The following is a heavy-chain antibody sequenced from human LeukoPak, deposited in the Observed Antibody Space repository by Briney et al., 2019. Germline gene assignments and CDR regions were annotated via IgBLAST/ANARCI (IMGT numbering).Heavy chain of an antibody. CDR2: IYYSGST. V-gene: IGHV4-39*01. CDR3: ARQSEGYFDY. Sequence: SETLSLTCTVSGGSISSSSYYWGWIRQPPGKGLEWIGIIYYSGSTYYNPSLKSRVTISVDTSKNQFSLKLSSVTAADTAVYYCARQSEGYFDYWGQGTLVTVSS. CDR1: GGSISSSSYY. J-gene: IGHJ4*02.